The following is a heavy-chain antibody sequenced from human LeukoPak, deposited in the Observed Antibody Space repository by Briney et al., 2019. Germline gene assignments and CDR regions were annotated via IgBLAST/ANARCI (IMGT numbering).Heavy chain of an antibody. Sequence: KTSETLSLTCTVSGGSISSYYWSWIRQPPGKGLEWIGYIYYSGSTNYNPPLKSRVTISVDTSKNQFSLKLSSVTAADTAVYYCARDPSYGDFCYLGQGTLVTVSS. CDR1: GGSISSYY. CDR2: IYYSGST. J-gene: IGHJ4*01. V-gene: IGHV4-59*01. D-gene: IGHD1-26*01. CDR3: ARDPSYGDFCY.